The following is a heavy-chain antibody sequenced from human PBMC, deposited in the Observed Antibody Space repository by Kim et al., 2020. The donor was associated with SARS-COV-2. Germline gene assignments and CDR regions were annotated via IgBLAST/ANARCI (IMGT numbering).Heavy chain of an antibody. V-gene: IGHV5-51*01. D-gene: IGHD1-7*01. CDR1: GYSFTTYW. J-gene: IGHJ6*02. CDR3: ARRLGTTFDDYYYFGMDV. CDR2: IHPGDSDS. Sequence: GESLKISCKVSGYSFTTYWIGWVRQMPGKGLEWMGIIHPGDSDSRYSPSFQGQVTISADKSISTAYLEWSSLKASDTATYYCARRLGTTFDDYYYFGMDVWGQGTTVTVS.